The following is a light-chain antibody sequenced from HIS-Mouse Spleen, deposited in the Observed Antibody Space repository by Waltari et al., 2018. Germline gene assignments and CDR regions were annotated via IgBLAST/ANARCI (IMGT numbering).Light chain of an antibody. J-gene: IGLJ1*01. V-gene: IGLV2-18*02. CDR1: RSDVVRYNL. CDR2: EVS. CDR3: SSYTSSSTV. Sequence: QSALTQPPSVSGSPGQSVTIPCTGTRSDVVRYNLVSWYQQPPGTAPKLMIYEVSNRPSGVPDRFSGSKSGNTASLTISGLQAEDEADYYCSSYTSSSTVFGTGTKVTVL.